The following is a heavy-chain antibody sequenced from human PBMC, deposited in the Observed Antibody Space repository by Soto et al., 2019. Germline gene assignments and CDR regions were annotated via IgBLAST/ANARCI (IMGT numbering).Heavy chain of an antibody. V-gene: IGHV1-18*01. CDR3: ALTPYKWNYPGAGYYYYGMDV. CDR2: ISAYNGNT. J-gene: IGHJ6*02. CDR1: GYTFTSYG. D-gene: IGHD1-7*01. Sequence: QVQLVQSGAEVKKPGASVKVSCKASGYTFTSYGISWVRQAPGQGLEWIGWISAYNGNTNYAQKLQGRVTMTTDTSTSTAYMELRSLRSDDTAVYYCALTPYKWNYPGAGYYYYGMDVWGQATTVTVSS.